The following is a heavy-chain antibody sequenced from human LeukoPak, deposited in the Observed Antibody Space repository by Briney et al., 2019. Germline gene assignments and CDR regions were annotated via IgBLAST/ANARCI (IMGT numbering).Heavy chain of an antibody. V-gene: IGHV3-21*01. CDR2: IDSSGTDE. CDR1: GFTFSAYS. J-gene: IGHJ4*02. CDR3: ARQTQSSGLEY. D-gene: IGHD6-19*01. Sequence: GGSLRLSCAASGFTFSAYSMNWVRQAPGKGLQWVSSIDSSGTDEYYADSVKGRFTISRDNAKHSLFLQTNRLRADDTAVYYCARQTQSSGLEYWGQGTLVTVSS.